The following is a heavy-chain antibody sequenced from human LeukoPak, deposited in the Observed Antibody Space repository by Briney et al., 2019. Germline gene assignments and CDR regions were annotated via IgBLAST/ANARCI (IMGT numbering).Heavy chain of an antibody. D-gene: IGHD2-8*01. Sequence: GGSLRLSCAASGFTFSSYGMHWVRQAPGKGLRRVAVIWYDGSNKYYADSVKGRFTISRDNSKNTLYLQMNSLRAEDTAVYYCARDNDEAYYYYYGMHVWGQGTTVTVSS. CDR2: IWYDGSNK. CDR1: GFTFSSYG. V-gene: IGHV3-33*01. J-gene: IGHJ6*02. CDR3: ARDNDEAYYYYYGMHV.